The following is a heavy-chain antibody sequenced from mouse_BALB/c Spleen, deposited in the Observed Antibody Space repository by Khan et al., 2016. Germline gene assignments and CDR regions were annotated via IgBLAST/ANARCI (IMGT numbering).Heavy chain of an antibody. V-gene: IGHV1-15*01. CDR3: TRGWAWFAY. D-gene: IGHD1-1*02. CDR1: GNTFTDYE. J-gene: IGHJ3*01. Sequence: QVQLQQPGAELVRPGASVKLSCKALGNTFTDYEMHWVRQTPVHGLEWIGAIHPGSGGTAYNQTFKGKVTLTTDKSSSTAYMALSRLTSEDSAVYYCTRGWAWFAYWGQGTLVTVSA. CDR2: IHPGSGGT.